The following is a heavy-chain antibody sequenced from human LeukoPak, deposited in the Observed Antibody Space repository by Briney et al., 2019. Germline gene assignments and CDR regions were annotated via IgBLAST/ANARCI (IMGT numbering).Heavy chain of an antibody. Sequence: SQTLSLTCTASGGSISSGGYYWNWIRQHPGTGLEWIGYIHYSGSTYYNPSLKSRVTISIDTSKNQFSLKLTSVTAADTAVYYCARAHYDILTGYPLDYWGQGTLVTVSS. D-gene: IGHD3-9*01. CDR3: ARAHYDILTGYPLDY. CDR1: GGSISSGGYY. J-gene: IGHJ4*02. CDR2: IHYSGST. V-gene: IGHV4-31*03.